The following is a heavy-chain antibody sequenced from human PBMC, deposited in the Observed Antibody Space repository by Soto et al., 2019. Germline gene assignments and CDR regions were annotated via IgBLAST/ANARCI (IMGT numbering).Heavy chain of an antibody. CDR2: IYSGGST. J-gene: IGHJ4*02. V-gene: IGHV3-66*01. CDR3: ARGLGTTGYYYGLDF. Sequence: EVQLVESGGGLVQPGGSLRLSCAASGFTVNNNYMSWVRQDPGKGLEWVSIIYSGGSTYYADSVKGRFSTSRDISKNMLFLQMNSLRAEDTAVYYCARGLGTTGYYYGLDFWGQGTLVNVSS. CDR1: GFTVNNNY. D-gene: IGHD3-22*01.